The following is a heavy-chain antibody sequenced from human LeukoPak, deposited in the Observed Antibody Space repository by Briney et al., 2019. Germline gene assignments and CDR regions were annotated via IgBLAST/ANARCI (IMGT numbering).Heavy chain of an antibody. J-gene: IGHJ4*02. CDR3: ARDPGAFPYFFDC. CDR1: GFTFSSYS. CDR2: ISSGSSNI. D-gene: IGHD4/OR15-4a*01. V-gene: IGHV3-21*04. Sequence: GGSLRLSCVASGFTFSSYSMNWVRQAPGKGLEWVSSISSGSSNIYYADSVRGRFTISRDNSKNTLYLQMNSLRVEDTAVYFCARDPGAFPYFFDCWGQGTLVTVSS.